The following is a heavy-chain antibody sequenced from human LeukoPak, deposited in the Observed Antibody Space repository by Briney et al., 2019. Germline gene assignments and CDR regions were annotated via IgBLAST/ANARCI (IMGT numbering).Heavy chain of an antibody. V-gene: IGHV1-24*01. Sequence: ASVKVSRKVSGYTLTELSMHWVRQAPGKGLEWMGGFDPEDGETIYAQKFQGRVTMTEDTSTDTAYMELSSLRSEDTAVYYCATRLLWFGELSTPFDYWGQGTLVTVSS. J-gene: IGHJ4*02. CDR3: ATRLLWFGELSTPFDY. D-gene: IGHD3-10*01. CDR2: FDPEDGET. CDR1: GYTLTELS.